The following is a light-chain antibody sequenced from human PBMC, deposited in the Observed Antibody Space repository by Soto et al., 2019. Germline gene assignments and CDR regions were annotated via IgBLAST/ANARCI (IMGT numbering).Light chain of an antibody. CDR2: EGS. CDR1: SSDVGSYNL. Sequence: QSALTQPASVSGSPGQSITISCTGTSSDVGSYNLVSWYQQHPGKAPKLMIYEGSKRPPGVSNRFSGSKSGNTASLTISGLQAEDEAVYYCCSYAGSSTFFYVFGTGTKVPVL. J-gene: IGLJ1*01. CDR3: CSYAGSSTFFYV. V-gene: IGLV2-23*03.